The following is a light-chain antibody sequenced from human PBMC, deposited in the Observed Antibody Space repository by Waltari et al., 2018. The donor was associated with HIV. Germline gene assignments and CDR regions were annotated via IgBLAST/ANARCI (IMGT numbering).Light chain of an antibody. Sequence: QSVLTQPPSASGTLGQRVTISCPGSNSNVGSKPVYWFQQVPGTAPKLLIYRDYQRRAGSPDGFCGSKSCASASVTISGLRSEDEADYYCVAWDDSLSGYVFGTGTKVSVL. CDR1: NSNVGSKP. CDR2: RDY. V-gene: IGLV1-47*01. CDR3: VAWDDSLSGYV. J-gene: IGLJ1*01.